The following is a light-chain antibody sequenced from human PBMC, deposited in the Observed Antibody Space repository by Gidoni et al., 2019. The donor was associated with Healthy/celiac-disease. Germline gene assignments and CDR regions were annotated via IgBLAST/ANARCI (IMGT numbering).Light chain of an antibody. CDR1: QSVSSY. V-gene: IGKV3-11*01. CDR2: DAS. CDR3: QQRSNWPPT. J-gene: IGKJ4*01. Sequence: ELVSTQSPATLSLSPGERATLSCRASQSVSSYLAWYQQKPGQAPRLLIYDASNRATGIPARFSGSGSGTDFTLTIISLEPEDFAVYYCQQRSNWPPTFGGGTKVEIK.